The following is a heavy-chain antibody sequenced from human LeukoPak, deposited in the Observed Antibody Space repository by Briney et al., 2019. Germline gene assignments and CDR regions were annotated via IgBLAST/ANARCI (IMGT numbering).Heavy chain of an antibody. Sequence: TSETLSLTCAVYGGSFSGYYWSWIRQPPGKGLEWIGEINHSGSTNYDPSLKSRVTISVDTSKNQFSLKLSSVTAADTAVYYCARGPYSSSWFSWGQGTLVTVPS. V-gene: IGHV4-34*01. CDR3: ARGPYSSSWFS. CDR2: INHSGST. D-gene: IGHD6-13*01. CDR1: GGSFSGYY. J-gene: IGHJ5*02.